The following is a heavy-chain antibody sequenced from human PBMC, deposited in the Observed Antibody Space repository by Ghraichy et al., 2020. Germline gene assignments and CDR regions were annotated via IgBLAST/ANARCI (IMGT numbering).Heavy chain of an antibody. CDR2: IDWDDDK. J-gene: IGHJ4*02. CDR1: GFSLSTSGMR. CDR3: ARMDSSTSLKFYNYFDY. D-gene: IGHD2-2*01. Sequence: SGPTLVKPTQTLTLTCTFSGFSLSTSGMRVSWIRQSPGKALEWLARIDWDDDKFYSASLRPRLLISKDTSKNQVVLTLTNMDPVDTATYYCARMDSSTSLKFYNYFDYWGQGTLVTVSS. V-gene: IGHV2-70*04.